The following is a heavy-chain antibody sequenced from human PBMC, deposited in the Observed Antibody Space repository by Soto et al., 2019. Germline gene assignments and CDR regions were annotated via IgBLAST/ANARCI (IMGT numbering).Heavy chain of an antibody. CDR2: IIPIFGTA. V-gene: IGHV1-69*13. Sequence: ASVNGSCKAAGGTFSSYAISWVRQAPGQGLEWMGGIIPIFGTANYAQKFQGRVTITADESTSTAYMELSSLRSEDTAVYYCARDSSRFVAVSGNRGGLFDLCGQGTLVTVSA. CDR3: ARDSSRFVAVSGNRGGLFDL. CDR1: GGTFSSYA. D-gene: IGHD6-19*01. J-gene: IGHJ5*02.